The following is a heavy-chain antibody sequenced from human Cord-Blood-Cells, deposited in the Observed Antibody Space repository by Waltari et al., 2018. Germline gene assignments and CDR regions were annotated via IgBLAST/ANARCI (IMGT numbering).Heavy chain of an antibody. V-gene: IGHV4-34*01. CDR1: GGSVSGYY. Sequence: QVQLQQWGAGLLKPSETLSLTCAVYGGSVSGYYWSWIRQPPGKGLEWIGEINHSGSTNYNPSLKSRVTISVDTSKNQFSLKLSSVTAADTAVYYCARGGDSGSYSEYFQHWGQGTLVTVSS. D-gene: IGHD1-26*01. CDR3: ARGGDSGSYSEYFQH. J-gene: IGHJ1*01. CDR2: INHSGST.